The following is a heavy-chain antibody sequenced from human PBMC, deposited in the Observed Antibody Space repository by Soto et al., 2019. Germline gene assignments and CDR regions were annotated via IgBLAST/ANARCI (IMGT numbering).Heavy chain of an antibody. CDR3: ARGLRGTYYDSSGSSVDY. J-gene: IGHJ4*02. CDR2: IFYDGSNK. V-gene: IGHV3-33*01. Sequence: GGSLRLSCAASGFTFSSYGMHWVRQAPGMGLEWVAAIFYDGSNKYYAESVKGRFTIPRDNSKNTLYLQMNSLRAEDTAVFYCARGLRGTYYDSSGSSVDYWGQGTLVTVSS. D-gene: IGHD3-22*01. CDR1: GFTFSSYG.